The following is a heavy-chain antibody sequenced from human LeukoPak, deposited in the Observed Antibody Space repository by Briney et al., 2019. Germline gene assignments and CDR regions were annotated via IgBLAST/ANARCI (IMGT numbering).Heavy chain of an antibody. D-gene: IGHD3-10*01. J-gene: IGHJ5*02. CDR3: ARDLTMVRGVASFDP. CDR1: GGSISSYY. V-gene: IGHV4-4*07. CDR2: IYTSGST. Sequence: SETLSLACTVSGGSISSYYWSWIRQPAGKGLEWIGRIYTSGSTNYNPSLKSRVTMSVDTSKNQFSLKLSSVTAADTAVYYCARDLTMVRGVASFDPWGQGTLVTVSS.